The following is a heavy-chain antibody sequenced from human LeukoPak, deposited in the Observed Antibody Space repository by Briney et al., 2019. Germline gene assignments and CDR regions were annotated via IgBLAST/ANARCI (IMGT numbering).Heavy chain of an antibody. D-gene: IGHD2-21*02. CDR3: AREDFHCGAYCYWGPIDY. Sequence: GGSLRLSCAVSGITLSNYGMSWVRQAPGKGLEWVASIKPDGSEKYYVDSVKGRFAISRDSAKRSLYLQMNSLRADDTALYYCAREDFHCGAYCYWGPIDYWGQGTLVAVSS. CDR2: IKPDGSEK. J-gene: IGHJ4*02. CDR1: GITLSNYG. V-gene: IGHV3-7*01.